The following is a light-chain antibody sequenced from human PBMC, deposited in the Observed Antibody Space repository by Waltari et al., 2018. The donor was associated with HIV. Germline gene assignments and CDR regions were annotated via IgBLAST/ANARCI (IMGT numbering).Light chain of an antibody. V-gene: IGLV3-21*02. Sequence: SYVPTQPPSVSVAPGQTARITCGGNNIGSKSVHWYQQKPGQAPVLVIYDDIGRPSGIPERFSGSNSGNTATLTISRVEAGDEADYYCQVWDSSSDLLFGGGTKVTVL. J-gene: IGLJ2*01. CDR2: DDI. CDR3: QVWDSSSDLL. CDR1: NIGSKS.